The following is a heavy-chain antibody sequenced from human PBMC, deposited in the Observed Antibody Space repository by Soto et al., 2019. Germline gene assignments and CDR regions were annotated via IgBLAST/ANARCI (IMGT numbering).Heavy chain of an antibody. Sequence: PSETLSLTCTVSGGSISSYYWSWIRQPPGKGLEWIGYIYYSGSTNYNPSLKSRVTISVDTSKNQFSLKLSSVTAADTAVYYCARERMRFLEWTFFNWFDPWGQGTLVTVSS. CDR2: IYYSGST. CDR3: ARERMRFLEWTFFNWFDP. CDR1: GGSISSYY. J-gene: IGHJ5*02. D-gene: IGHD3-3*01. V-gene: IGHV4-59*12.